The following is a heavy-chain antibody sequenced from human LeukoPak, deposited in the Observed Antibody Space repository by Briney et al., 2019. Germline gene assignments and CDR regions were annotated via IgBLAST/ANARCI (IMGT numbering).Heavy chain of an antibody. CDR1: GGSISSGGYS. J-gene: IGHJ6*02. V-gene: IGHV4-30-2*01. CDR2: IYHSGST. D-gene: IGHD5-18*01. Sequence: SETLSLTCAVSGGSISSGGYSWSWIRQPPGKGLEWIGYIYHSGSTYYSPSLKSRVTISVDTSKNQFSLKLSSVTAADTAVYYCARGGLWSPYYYYGMDVWGQGTTVTVSS. CDR3: ARGGLWSPYYYYGMDV.